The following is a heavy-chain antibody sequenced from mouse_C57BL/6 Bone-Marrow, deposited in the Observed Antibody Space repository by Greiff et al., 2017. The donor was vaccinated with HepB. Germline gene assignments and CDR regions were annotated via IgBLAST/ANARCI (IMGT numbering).Heavy chain of an antibody. Sequence: VQLQQSGAELVMPGASVKLSCKASGYTFTSYWMHWVKQRPGQGLEWIGEIDPSDSYTNYNQKFKGKSTLTVDKSSSTAYMQLSSLTSEDSAVYYCARMAIYYDSWYFDVWGTGTTVTVSS. CDR2: IDPSDSYT. V-gene: IGHV1-69*01. D-gene: IGHD2-4*01. J-gene: IGHJ1*03. CDR3: ARMAIYYDSWYFDV. CDR1: GYTFTSYW.